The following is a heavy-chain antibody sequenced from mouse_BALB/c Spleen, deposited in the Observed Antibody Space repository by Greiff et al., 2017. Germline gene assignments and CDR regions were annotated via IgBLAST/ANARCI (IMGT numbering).Heavy chain of an antibody. V-gene: IGHV14-3*02. CDR3: ATPYYYGSSYEFAY. J-gene: IGHJ3*01. CDR1: GFNIKDTY. Sequence: EVQLQQSGAELVKPGASVKLSCTASGFNIKDTYMHWVKQRPEQGLEWIGRIDPANGNTKYDPKFQGKATITADTSSNTAYLQLSSLTSEDTAVYYCATPYYYGSSYEFAYWGQGTLVTVSA. D-gene: IGHD1-1*01. CDR2: IDPANGNT.